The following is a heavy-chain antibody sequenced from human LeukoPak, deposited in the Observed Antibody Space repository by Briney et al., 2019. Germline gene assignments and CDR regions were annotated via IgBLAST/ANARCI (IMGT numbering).Heavy chain of an antibody. V-gene: IGHV4-59*01. CDR2: IYYSGST. Sequence: SETLSLTCTVSGGSISTFYWSWIRQPPGKGLEWIGYIYYSGSTSDNPSLKSRVTISVDTSKNQFSLKLNSVTAADTAVYYCARVGSYAFDIWGQGTVVTVSP. CDR3: ARVGSYAFDI. J-gene: IGHJ3*02. CDR1: GGSISTFY.